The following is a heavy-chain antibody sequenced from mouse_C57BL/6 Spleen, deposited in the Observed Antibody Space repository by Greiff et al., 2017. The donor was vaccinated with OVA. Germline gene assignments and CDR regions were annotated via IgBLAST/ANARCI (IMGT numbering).Heavy chain of an antibody. CDR3: ARGAGYGNYDAMDY. CDR1: GYTFTSYW. Sequence: QVQLQQPGTELVKPGASVKLSCKASGYTFTSYWMPWVKQRPGQGLEWIGNINPRIGGPHYHEKFKSKATLTVDKSSSTAYMQLSSLTSEDSAVYYCARGAGYGNYDAMDYWGQGTSVTVSS. D-gene: IGHD2-1*01. CDR2: INPRIGGP. V-gene: IGHV1-53*01. J-gene: IGHJ4*01.